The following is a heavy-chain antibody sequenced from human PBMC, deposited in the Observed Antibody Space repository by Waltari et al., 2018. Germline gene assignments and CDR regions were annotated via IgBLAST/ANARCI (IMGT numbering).Heavy chain of an antibody. CDR3: ASLLTDYYYYGMDV. CDR1: GGTFSSYA. J-gene: IGHJ6*02. Sequence: QVQLVQSGAEVKKPGSSVKVSCKASGGTFSSYAISWFRQAPGQGLEWMGGIIPIVGTANYAQKFQGRVTITADESTSTAYMELGSLRSEDTAVYYCASLLTDYYYYGMDVWGQGTTVTVSS. CDR2: IIPIVGTA. D-gene: IGHD3-9*01. V-gene: IGHV1-69*01.